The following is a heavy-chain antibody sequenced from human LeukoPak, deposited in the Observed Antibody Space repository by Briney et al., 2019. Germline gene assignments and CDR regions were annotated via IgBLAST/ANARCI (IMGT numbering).Heavy chain of an antibody. CDR1: GYSISSGYY. Sequence: SETLSLTCAVSGYSISSGYYLGWIRQPPGKGLEWIGSIYHSGSTYYNPSLKSRVTISVDTSKNQFSLKLSSVTAADTAVYYCARHWDGVVIIDYWGQGTLVTVSS. J-gene: IGHJ4*02. CDR3: ARHWDGVVIIDY. V-gene: IGHV4-38-2*01. D-gene: IGHD3-3*01. CDR2: IYHSGST.